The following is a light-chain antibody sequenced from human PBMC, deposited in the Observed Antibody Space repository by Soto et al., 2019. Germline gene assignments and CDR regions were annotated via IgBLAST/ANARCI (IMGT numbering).Light chain of an antibody. J-gene: IGKJ2*01. Sequence: DIQLTQSPSSLSASVGDRVSITCRASRRISTSLNWYQQKPGKAPKLLIHGASTLQSGVSSRFSGTGSGTDFTLTISILQPEDFATYFCHQSYSLPQTFGQGTKLEIK. CDR3: HQSYSLPQT. CDR1: RRISTS. V-gene: IGKV1-39*01. CDR2: GAS.